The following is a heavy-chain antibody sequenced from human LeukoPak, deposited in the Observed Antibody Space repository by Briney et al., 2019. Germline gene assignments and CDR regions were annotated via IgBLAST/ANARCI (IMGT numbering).Heavy chain of an antibody. D-gene: IGHD2-2*01. V-gene: IGHV1-18*01. CDR2: ISAYNGNT. CDR3: ARGSLVGLFDP. Sequence: ASVTVSCKASGYTFTSYGISWVRHAPEQGLEWMGWISAYNGNTNYAQTLQGRVTMTTDTSTSTAYMELRSLRSDDTAVYYCARGSLVGLFDPWGQGTLVTVSS. CDR1: GYTFTSYG. J-gene: IGHJ5*02.